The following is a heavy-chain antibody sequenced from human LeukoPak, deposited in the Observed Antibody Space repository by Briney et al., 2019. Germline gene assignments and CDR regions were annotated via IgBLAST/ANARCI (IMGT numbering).Heavy chain of an antibody. J-gene: IGHJ5*02. CDR2: ISGSGGST. CDR1: GFTFSSYA. CDR3: AKGAEYCSGGSCYSGEFDP. D-gene: IGHD2-15*01. Sequence: PGGSLRLSCAASGFTFSSYAMSWVRQAPGNGLEWVSAISGSGGSTYYADSVKGRFTISRDNSKNTLYLQMNSLRAEDTAVYYCAKGAEYCSGGSCYSGEFDPWGQGTLVTVSS. V-gene: IGHV3-23*01.